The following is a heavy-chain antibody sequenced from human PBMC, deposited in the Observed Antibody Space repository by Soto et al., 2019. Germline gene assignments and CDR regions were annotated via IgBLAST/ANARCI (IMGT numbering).Heavy chain of an antibody. CDR1: GGTFSSYG. Sequence: ASVKVSCKASGGTFSSYGINWVRQAPGQGLEWMGGIIPLFGTANYAQKFQGRVTITADDSTSTAYMELSSLRSEDTAVYYCARDGTLYDSTAYYYLYWGQGTLVTVSS. J-gene: IGHJ4*02. CDR2: IIPLFGTA. V-gene: IGHV1-69*13. D-gene: IGHD3-22*01. CDR3: ARDGTLYDSTAYYYLY.